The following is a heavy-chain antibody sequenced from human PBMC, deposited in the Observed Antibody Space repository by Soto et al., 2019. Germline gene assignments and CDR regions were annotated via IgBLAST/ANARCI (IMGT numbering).Heavy chain of an antibody. CDR1: GGSFSGYS. V-gene: IGHV4-34*01. J-gene: IGHJ6*04. D-gene: IGHD6-19*01. Sequence: SETLSLTCAVYGGSFSGYSWSWVRQPPGKGLEWIGEINHSGSTNYNPSLKSRVTISVDTSKNQFSLKLSSVTAADTALYCCATGPGLIAVAERYYYSGLDGCGKPTKVTVSS. CDR2: INHSGST. CDR3: ATGPGLIAVAERYYYSGLDG.